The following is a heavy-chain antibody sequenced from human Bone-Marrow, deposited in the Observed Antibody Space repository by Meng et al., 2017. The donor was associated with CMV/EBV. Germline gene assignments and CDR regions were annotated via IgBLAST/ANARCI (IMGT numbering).Heavy chain of an antibody. D-gene: IGHD7-27*01. Sequence: GESLKISCAASGFTFSSYGMHWVRQAPGKGLEWISIAYSAWSTYYADSVKGRFTVSRDNSKNTVYLQMNSLRVEDTAVYYCASNRGDNWGVDYWGQGTQVTVSS. V-gene: IGHV3-NL1*01. CDR3: ASNRGDNWGVDY. CDR1: GFTFSSYG. J-gene: IGHJ4*02. CDR2: AYSAWST.